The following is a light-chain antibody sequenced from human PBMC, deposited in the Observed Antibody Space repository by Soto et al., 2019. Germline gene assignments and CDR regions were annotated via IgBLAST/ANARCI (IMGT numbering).Light chain of an antibody. V-gene: IGLV3-16*01. CDR3: LSADSSGTHVI. J-gene: IGLJ2*01. CDR2: KDS. Sequence: SYELTQPPSVSVSLGQMVRITCSGEALPKKYPYWYQQKPGQFPVLVIYKDSERPSGIPERFSGSRSGTIVTLTISGVQAEDEADYYCLSADSSGTHVIFGGGTQLTVL. CDR1: ALPKKY.